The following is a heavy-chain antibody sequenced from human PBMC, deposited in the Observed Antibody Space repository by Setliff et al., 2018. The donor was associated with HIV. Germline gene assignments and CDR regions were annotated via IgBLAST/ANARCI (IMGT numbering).Heavy chain of an antibody. Sequence: SETLSLTCGIYGGSFSDYYWSWIRQTPGKGLEGIGEINQSGRTNNNPSLKSRITISVDTSKNQFSLKLTSVTAADTAIYYCARGRKFGYCSGGRCTTVFIFDNWGQGGLVTVSS. V-gene: IGHV4-34*01. J-gene: IGHJ4*02. CDR1: GGSFSDYY. CDR2: INQSGRT. D-gene: IGHD2-15*01. CDR3: ARGRKFGYCSGGRCTTVFIFDN.